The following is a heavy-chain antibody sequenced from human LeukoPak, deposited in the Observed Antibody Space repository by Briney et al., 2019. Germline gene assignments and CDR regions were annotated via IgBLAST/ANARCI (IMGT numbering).Heavy chain of an antibody. V-gene: IGHV4-39*01. CDR2: IYYSGST. J-gene: IGHJ4*02. D-gene: IGHD3-10*01. Sequence: SETLSLTCTVSGGSISSSSYYWGWIRQPPGKGLEWIGSIYYSGSTYYNPSLKSRVTISVDTSKNQFSLKLSSVTAADTAVYYCARPHYGSGSYPNWGQGTLVTVSS. CDR1: GGSISSSSYY. CDR3: ARPHYGSGSYPN.